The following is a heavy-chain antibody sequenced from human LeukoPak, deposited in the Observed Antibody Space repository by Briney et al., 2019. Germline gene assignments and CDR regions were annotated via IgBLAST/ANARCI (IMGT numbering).Heavy chain of an antibody. V-gene: IGHV3-11*05. Sequence: GGSLGLSCAASGFTFSDYYMSWIRQAPGKGLEWVSYISSSSSYTNYADSVKGRFTISRDNAKNSLYLQMNSLRAEDTAVYYCARAYYYGSGSPMGYWGQGTLVTVSS. CDR3: ARAYYYGSGSPMGY. J-gene: IGHJ4*02. CDR2: ISSSSSYT. CDR1: GFTFSDYY. D-gene: IGHD3-10*01.